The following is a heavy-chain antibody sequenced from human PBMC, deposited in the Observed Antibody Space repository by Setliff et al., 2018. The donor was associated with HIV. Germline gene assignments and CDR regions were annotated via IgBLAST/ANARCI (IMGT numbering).Heavy chain of an antibody. CDR3: ARGHPIVPTGLVSFYFDH. J-gene: IGHJ4*02. D-gene: IGHD2-2*01. Sequence: LSLTCAVYGGSFSGYHWSWIRQPPGKGLEWIGEIDHSGSTDDNPSLKSRVTISVDTSKNQFSLKLSSVSAADTAVYYCARGHPIVPTGLVSFYFDHWGQGTLVTVSS. CDR2: IDHSGST. CDR1: GGSFSGYH. V-gene: IGHV4-34*01.